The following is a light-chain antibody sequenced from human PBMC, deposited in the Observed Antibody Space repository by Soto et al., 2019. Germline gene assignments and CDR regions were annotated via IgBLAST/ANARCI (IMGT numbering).Light chain of an antibody. V-gene: IGKV1-5*03. CDR1: QRISSW. Sequence: DIQMTQSPSTLSASVGDRVTITCRASQRISSWLAGYQQKPGKSPKLLIYKASSLESVVPSWFSGRGSVTDFPLTISTRQHDDFATYYCQQYNSYPTFGQGTKVAIK. CDR2: KAS. CDR3: QQYNSYPT. J-gene: IGKJ1*01.